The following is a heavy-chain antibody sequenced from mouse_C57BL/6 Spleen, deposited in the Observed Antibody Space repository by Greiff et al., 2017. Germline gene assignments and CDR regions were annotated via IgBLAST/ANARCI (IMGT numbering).Heavy chain of an antibody. CDR3: ARTTTVVATDAMDY. D-gene: IGHD1-1*01. V-gene: IGHV1-20*01. CDR1: GYSFTGYF. Sequence: EVQLQQSGPELVKPGDSVKISCKASGYSFTGYFMNWVMQSHGKSLEWIGRINPYNGDTFYNQKFKGKATLTVDNSSSTAHMELRSLTSEDSAVYYCARTTTVVATDAMDYWGQGTSVTVSS. J-gene: IGHJ4*01. CDR2: INPYNGDT.